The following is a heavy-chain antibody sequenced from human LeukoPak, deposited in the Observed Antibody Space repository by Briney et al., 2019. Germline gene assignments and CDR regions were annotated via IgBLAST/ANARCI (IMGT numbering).Heavy chain of an antibody. V-gene: IGHV1-2*02. CDR2: INPNSGGT. Sequence: ASVKVSCKASGYTFTGYYMHWVRQAPGQGLEWMGWINPNSGGTNYAQKFQGRVTMTRDTSISTAYMELSRLRSDDTAVYYCAREIGYIALAGGMGTFDIWGQGTMVTVSS. CDR3: AREIGYIALAGGMGTFDI. J-gene: IGHJ3*02. CDR1: GYTFTGYY. D-gene: IGHD6-19*01.